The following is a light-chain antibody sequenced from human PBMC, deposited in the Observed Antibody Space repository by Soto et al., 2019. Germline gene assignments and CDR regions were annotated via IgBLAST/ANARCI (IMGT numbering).Light chain of an antibody. Sequence: EIVMTQSPATLSVSPGERATLSCRASQSVSNNLAWYQQKPGQAPRLLMFGASTRATGIPARFSGSGSGTEFTLTISSLQSEDFAVYYCQQYTNWPRTFGQGTKVEIK. CDR2: GAS. CDR1: QSVSNN. V-gene: IGKV3-15*01. J-gene: IGKJ1*01. CDR3: QQYTNWPRT.